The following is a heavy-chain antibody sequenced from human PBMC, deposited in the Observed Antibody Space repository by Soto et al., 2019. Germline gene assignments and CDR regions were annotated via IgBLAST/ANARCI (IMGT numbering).Heavy chain of an antibody. CDR3: ARDSSRSTIFGVVIIQSPPMDV. Sequence: RGSLRLSCAASGFTFSSYGMHWVRQAPGKGLEWVAVIWYDGSNKYYADSVKGRFTISRDNSKNTLYLQMNSLRAEDTAVYYCARDSSRSTIFGVVIIQSPPMDVWGQGTTVTVSS. D-gene: IGHD3-3*01. J-gene: IGHJ6*02. CDR2: IWYDGSNK. CDR1: GFTFSSYG. V-gene: IGHV3-33*01.